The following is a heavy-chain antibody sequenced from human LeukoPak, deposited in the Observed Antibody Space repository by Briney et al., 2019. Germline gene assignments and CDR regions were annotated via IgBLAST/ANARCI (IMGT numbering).Heavy chain of an antibody. CDR1: GYTFTNYY. J-gene: IGHJ5*02. CDR2: VNPKSGAT. D-gene: IGHD4/OR15-4a*01. V-gene: IGHV1-2*02. Sequence: ASXKVSCKTSGYTFTNYYLHWLRQAPGQGGEGMGWVNPKSGATNNAKRFQGRVTMTWQTNISTGNMELSSLRSDDTAVYYCARAYEYGWFDPWGQGTLVTVSS. CDR3: ARAYEYGWFDP.